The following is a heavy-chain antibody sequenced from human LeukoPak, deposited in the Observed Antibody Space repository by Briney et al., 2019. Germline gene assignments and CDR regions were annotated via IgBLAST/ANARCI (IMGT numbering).Heavy chain of an antibody. Sequence: GASVKVSCKASGGTFSSYAISWVRQAPGQGLEWMGGIIPIFGTANYAQKFQGRVTITADEPTSTAYMELSSLRSEDTAVYYCARGYGDRDLAYYMDVWGKGTTVTISS. CDR2: IIPIFGTA. CDR3: ARGYGDRDLAYYMDV. CDR1: GGTFSSYA. J-gene: IGHJ6*03. D-gene: IGHD4-17*01. V-gene: IGHV1-69*13.